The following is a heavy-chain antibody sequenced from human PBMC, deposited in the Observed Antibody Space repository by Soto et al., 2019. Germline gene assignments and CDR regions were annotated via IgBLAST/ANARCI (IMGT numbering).Heavy chain of an antibody. Sequence: SETLSLTCTVSGGSISSGGYYWSWIRQHPGKGLEWIGYIYYSGSTYYNPSLKSRVTISVVTSKNQFSLKLSSVTAVDTAVYYCARESPRSGYCSGGSCYSVDVWDQGTTVTVSS. V-gene: IGHV4-31*03. D-gene: IGHD2-15*01. CDR2: IYYSGST. J-gene: IGHJ6*02. CDR1: GGSISSGGYY. CDR3: ARESPRSGYCSGGSCYSVDV.